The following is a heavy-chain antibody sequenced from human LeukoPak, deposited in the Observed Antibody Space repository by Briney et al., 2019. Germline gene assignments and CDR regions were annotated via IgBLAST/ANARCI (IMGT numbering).Heavy chain of an antibody. V-gene: IGHV3-15*07. J-gene: IGHJ3*02. Sequence: PGGSLRLSCAVSGFTFSNAWLNWVRQAPGKGLQWVGRIKSKIDGGTTDYAASVKGRFIISRDDSKNTLFLQMNRLKTEDTAVYYFTTDRGFGGGGNAFDIWGQGTMVTVSS. CDR2: IKSKIDGGTT. CDR3: TTDRGFGGGGNAFDI. D-gene: IGHD3-16*01. CDR1: GFTFSNAW.